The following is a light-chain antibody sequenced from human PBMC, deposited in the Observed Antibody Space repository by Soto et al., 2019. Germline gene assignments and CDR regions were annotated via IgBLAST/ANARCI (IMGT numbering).Light chain of an antibody. CDR2: DAS. J-gene: IGKJ1*01. CDR3: QKRSNWPRT. V-gene: IGKV3-11*01. Sequence: LCLCESASGCWCASQSVNSHLAWYQHKPGQAPRLLIYDASNRATGIPDRFSGSGSGTDFSLTISSLEPEDFAAYYCQKRSNWPRTFGQGTKVDIK. CDR1: QSVNSH.